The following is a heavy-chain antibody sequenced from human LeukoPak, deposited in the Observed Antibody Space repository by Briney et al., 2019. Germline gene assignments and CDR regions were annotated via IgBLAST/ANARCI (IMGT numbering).Heavy chain of an antibody. CDR2: IYYSGSI. CDR1: GGSMTSYY. D-gene: IGHD2-2*01. J-gene: IGHJ4*02. Sequence: SKTLSLTCTVSGGSMTSYYWSWIRQPPGKGLEWIGYIYYSGSINYNPSLKSRVTISIDTSKNQFSLKLTSVTAEDTAVYYCARDRVPAADYWGRGTLVTVSS. V-gene: IGHV4-59*01. CDR3: ARDRVPAADY.